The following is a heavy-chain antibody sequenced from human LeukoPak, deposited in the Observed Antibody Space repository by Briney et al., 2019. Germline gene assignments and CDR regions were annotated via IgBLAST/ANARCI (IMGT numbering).Heavy chain of an antibody. Sequence: ASVKVSCKASGYTFTGYYMHWVRQAPGQGLEWMGWINPSSGGTNYAQKFQGRVTMTRDTSISTAYMELSRLRSDDTAVYYCARVFEDIEVVVADSWFDPWGQGTLVTVSS. D-gene: IGHD2-15*01. CDR3: ARVFEDIEVVVADSWFDP. J-gene: IGHJ5*02. CDR2: INPSSGGT. CDR1: GYTFTGYY. V-gene: IGHV1-2*02.